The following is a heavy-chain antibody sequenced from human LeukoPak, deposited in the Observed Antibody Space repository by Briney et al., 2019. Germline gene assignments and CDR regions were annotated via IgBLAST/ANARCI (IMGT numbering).Heavy chain of an antibody. V-gene: IGHV4-34*01. CDR3: ASGYDSSGYYVN. D-gene: IGHD3-22*01. CDR2: INHSGST. J-gene: IGHJ4*02. CDR1: GGSFSGYY. Sequence: SETLSLTCAVYGGSFSGYYWSGIRQPPGKGLEWIGEINHSGSTNYNPSLKSRVTISVDTSKNQFSLKLSSVTAADTAVYYCASGYDSSGYYVNWGQGTLVTVSS.